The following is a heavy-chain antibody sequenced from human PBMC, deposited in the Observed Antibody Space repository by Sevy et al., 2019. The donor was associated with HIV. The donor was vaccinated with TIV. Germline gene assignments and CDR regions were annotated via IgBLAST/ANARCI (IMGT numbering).Heavy chain of an antibody. CDR1: GFTFSSYS. V-gene: IGHV3-21*01. J-gene: IGHJ4*02. CDR3: ARSLSEYGSGSYFSFDY. CDR2: ISSSSSYI. D-gene: IGHD3-10*01. Sequence: GGSLRLSCAASGFTFSSYSMNWVRQAPGKGLEWVSSISSSSSYIYYADSVKGRFTISRDNAKNSLYLQMNSLRAEDTAVYYCARSLSEYGSGSYFSFDYWGQGTLVTVSS.